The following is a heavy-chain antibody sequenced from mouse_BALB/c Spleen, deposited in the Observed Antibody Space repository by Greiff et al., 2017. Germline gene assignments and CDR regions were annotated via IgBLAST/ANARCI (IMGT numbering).Heavy chain of an antibody. V-gene: IGHV5-4*02. CDR2: ISDGGSYT. Sequence: EVQLKESGGGLVKPGGSLKLSCAASGFTFSDYYMYWVRQTPEKRLEWVATISDGGSYTYYPDSVKGRFTISRDNAKNNLYLQMSSLKSEDTAMYYCARHGYGYWFAYWGQGTLVTVSA. CDR1: GFTFSDYY. CDR3: ARHGYGYWFAY. D-gene: IGHD1-2*01. J-gene: IGHJ3*01.